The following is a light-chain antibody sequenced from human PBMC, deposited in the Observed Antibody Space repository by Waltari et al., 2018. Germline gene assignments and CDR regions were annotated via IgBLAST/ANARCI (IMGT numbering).Light chain of an antibody. Sequence: EIVFTQSPATLSLSPGERAILSCRASQSVVSYLAWYQQRRGQAPRLLIYDASYRATGIQARCSGSGSGTDVTRTISSLEPEDCADYDCKQRSHWPMTFGGGTKVEIK. CDR1: QSVVSY. CDR2: DAS. J-gene: IGKJ4*01. CDR3: KQRSHWPMT. V-gene: IGKV3-11*01.